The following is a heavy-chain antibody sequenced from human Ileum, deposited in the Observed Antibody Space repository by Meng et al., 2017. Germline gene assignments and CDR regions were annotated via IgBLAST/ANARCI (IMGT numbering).Heavy chain of an antibody. CDR3: ARGGTVYNFDY. J-gene: IGHJ4*02. V-gene: IGHV4-39*07. D-gene: IGHD2-15*01. CDR1: SGSTSRSNYH. Sequence: RLQASGPGLRKPSDTRSLTFIVSSGSTSRSNYHWGWIRQPPGKGLDWIGSMYYSGSTYSNPSLKSRFIISEDMSKTQFSLKLSSVTAADTAVYYCARGGTVYNFDYWGQGTLVTVSS. CDR2: MYYSGST.